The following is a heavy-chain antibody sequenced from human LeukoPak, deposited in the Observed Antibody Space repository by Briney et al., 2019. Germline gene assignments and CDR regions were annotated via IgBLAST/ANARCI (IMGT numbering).Heavy chain of an antibody. D-gene: IGHD6-13*01. CDR3: AKSGAMVTAAGIEEDYYYYMDV. V-gene: IGHV3-48*03. CDR1: GFTFSSYE. CDR2: ISSSGSTI. Sequence: PGGSLRLSCAASGFTFSSYEMNWVRQAPGKGLEWVSYISSSGSTIYYADSVKGRFTISRDNSKNTLYLQMNSLRAEDTAVYYCAKSGAMVTAAGIEEDYYYYMDVWGKGTTVTVSS. J-gene: IGHJ6*03.